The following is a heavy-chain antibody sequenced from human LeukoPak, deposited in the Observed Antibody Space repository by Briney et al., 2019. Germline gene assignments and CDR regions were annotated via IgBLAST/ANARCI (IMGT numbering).Heavy chain of an antibody. J-gene: IGHJ4*02. CDR2: IYYSGST. D-gene: IGHD5-18*01. V-gene: IGHV4-30-4*01. CDR3: ASLDTAMVQPDY. Sequence: PSQTLSLTCTVSGGSISSGDYYWSWIRQPPGKGLEWIGYIYYSGSTYYNPSLKSRVTISVDTSKNQFSLKLSSVTAADTAVYYCASLDTAMVQPDYWGQGTLVTVSS. CDR1: GGSISSGDYY.